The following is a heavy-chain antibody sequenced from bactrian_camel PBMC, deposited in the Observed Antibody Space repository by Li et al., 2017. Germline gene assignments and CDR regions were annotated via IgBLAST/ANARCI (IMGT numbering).Heavy chain of an antibody. CDR2: ICRGISSA. Sequence: VQLVESGGGSVQAGGSLRLSCSASGFTAIRYCMAWFRQAPGKEREGVASICRGISSAYYADSVKGRFTISRDNSKNMVYLQMNSLKPEDTAVYYCTRDPGGSGKGQGTQVTVS. CDR1: GFTAIRYC. V-gene: IGHV3S59*01. D-gene: IGHD6*01. J-gene: IGHJ4*01.